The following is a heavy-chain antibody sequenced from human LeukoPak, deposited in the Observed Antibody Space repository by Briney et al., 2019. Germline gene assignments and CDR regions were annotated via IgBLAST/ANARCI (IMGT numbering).Heavy chain of an antibody. D-gene: IGHD1-26*01. CDR3: AREEPSYRSNYYYYYGMDV. J-gene: IGHJ6*02. CDR2: ISAYNGNT. Sequence: ASVKVSCKASGYTFTSYGISWVRQAPGQGLEWMGWISAYNGNTNYAQKLQGRVTMTTDTSTSTAYMELRSLRSDDTAVYYCAREEPSYRSNYYYYYGMDVWGQGITVTVSS. V-gene: IGHV1-18*01. CDR1: GYTFTSYG.